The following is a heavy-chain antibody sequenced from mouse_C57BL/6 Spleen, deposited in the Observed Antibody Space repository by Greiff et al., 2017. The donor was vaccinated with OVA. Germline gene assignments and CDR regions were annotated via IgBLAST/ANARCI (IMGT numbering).Heavy chain of an antibody. CDR1: GYTFTSYW. J-gene: IGHJ1*03. CDR2: IYPGSGST. D-gene: IGHD1-1*01. CDR3: ARGGTTHYWYFDV. Sequence: VQLQQPGAELVKPGASVKLSCKASGYTFTSYWITWVKQRPGQGLEWIGDIYPGSGSTNYNEKFKSKATLTVDTSSSTAYMQLSSLTSEDSAVYDCARGGTTHYWYFDVWGTGTTVTVSS. V-gene: IGHV1-55*01.